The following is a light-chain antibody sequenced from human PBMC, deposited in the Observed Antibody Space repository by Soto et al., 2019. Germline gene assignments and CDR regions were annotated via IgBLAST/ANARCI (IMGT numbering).Light chain of an antibody. Sequence: EVVLSQSPGTLSLSPGERATLSCRASQSVSSSHLAWYQQKPGQAPRLLIYGASSRAAGIPDRFSGRGSGTDFTLTISRLEPEDYAVYYCQQYDSSEYTFGQGTKVEVK. CDR2: GAS. V-gene: IGKV3-20*01. CDR1: QSVSSSH. CDR3: QQYDSSEYT. J-gene: IGKJ2*01.